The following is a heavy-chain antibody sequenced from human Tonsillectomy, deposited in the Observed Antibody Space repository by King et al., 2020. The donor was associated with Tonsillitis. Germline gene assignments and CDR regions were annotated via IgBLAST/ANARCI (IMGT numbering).Heavy chain of an antibody. D-gene: IGHD2-15*01. CDR2: ISYDGSNK. CDR1: GFTFSSYG. Sequence: VQLVESGGGVVQPGRSLRLSCAASGFTFSSYGMHWVRQAPGKGLEWVAVISYDGSNKYYADSVKGRFTISRVNSKNTLYLQMNSLRAEDTAVYYCVNLGYCSGGSCYWGVDYWGQGTLVTVSS. J-gene: IGHJ4*02. V-gene: IGHV3-30*18. CDR3: VNLGYCSGGSCYWGVDY.